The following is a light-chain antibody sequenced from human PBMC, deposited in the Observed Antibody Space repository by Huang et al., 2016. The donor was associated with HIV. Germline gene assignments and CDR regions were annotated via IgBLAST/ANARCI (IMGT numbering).Light chain of an antibody. V-gene: IGKV3-20*01. CDR2: GAS. CDR3: QHYGSSSYT. Sequence: EIVLTQSPGTLSLSPGERATLSCRASQTVSTNSLAWYQQKPGQAPRLLIYGASSRATGSPDRLSGSGCGTDFIVTISRLEPEDFAVYHCQHYGSSSYTFGQGTKLEIK. CDR1: QTVSTNS. J-gene: IGKJ2*01.